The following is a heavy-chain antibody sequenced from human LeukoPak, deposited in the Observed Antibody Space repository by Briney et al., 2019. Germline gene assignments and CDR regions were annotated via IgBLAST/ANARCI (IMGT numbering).Heavy chain of an antibody. V-gene: IGHV4-59*01. CDR3: AKERSSGWYGTTFDY. Sequence: SETLSLTCTVSGGSISSNFWAWIRQPPGKGLEWIGYIYYSGSTNYNPSLKSRVTISIDTSNTQFSLNLTSVTAADTAVYYCAKERSSGWYGTTFDYWGPGSLVTVSS. CDR2: IYYSGST. J-gene: IGHJ4*02. D-gene: IGHD6-19*01. CDR1: GGSISSNF.